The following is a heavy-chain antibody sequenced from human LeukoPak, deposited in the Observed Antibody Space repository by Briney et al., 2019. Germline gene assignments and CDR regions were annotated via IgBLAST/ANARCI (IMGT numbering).Heavy chain of an antibody. Sequence: SVKVSCKTSGFTFSTSAVQWVRQARGQRLEWIGWVIVGSGATNYAQSLQGRFTITRDMSTNTAYMELSSLGSEDSAVYYCAAELYGVYTDCCTFHLWGQGTMVTVSS. CDR2: VIVGSGAT. D-gene: IGHD4-17*01. J-gene: IGHJ3*01. V-gene: IGHV1-58*01. CDR3: AAELYGVYTDCCTFHL. CDR1: GFTFSTSA.